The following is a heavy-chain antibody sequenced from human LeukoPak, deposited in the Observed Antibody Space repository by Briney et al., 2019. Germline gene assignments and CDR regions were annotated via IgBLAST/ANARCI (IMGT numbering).Heavy chain of an antibody. V-gene: IGHV1-24*01. CDR1: GYTLTELS. CDR3: ARAEYSSSPWDY. CDR2: FDPEDGET. Sequence: ASVKVSCKVSGYTLTELSMHWVRQAPGKGLEWMGGFDPEDGETIYAQKFQDRVTMTEDTSTDTAYMELSSLRSEDTAVYYCARAEYSSSPWDYWGQGTLVTVSS. D-gene: IGHD6-6*01. J-gene: IGHJ4*02.